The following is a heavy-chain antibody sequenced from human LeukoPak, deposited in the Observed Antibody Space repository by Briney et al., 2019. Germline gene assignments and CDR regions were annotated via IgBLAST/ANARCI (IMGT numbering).Heavy chain of an antibody. CDR1: GGSISSYY. CDR2: IYTSGST. CDR3: ARGNYDILTGTTHYYYYMDV. V-gene: IGHV4-4*07. Sequence: SEILSLTCTVSGGSISSYYWSWIRQPAGKGLEWIGRIYTSGSTNYNPSLKSRVTMSVDTSKNQFSLKLSSVTAADTAVYYCARGNYDILTGTTHYYYYMDVWGKGTTVTVSS. D-gene: IGHD3-9*01. J-gene: IGHJ6*03.